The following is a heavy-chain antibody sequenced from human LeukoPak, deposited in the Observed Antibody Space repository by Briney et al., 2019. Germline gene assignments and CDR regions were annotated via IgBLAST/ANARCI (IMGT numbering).Heavy chain of an antibody. CDR2: IKQDGSEK. D-gene: IGHD4-17*01. Sequence: GGSLRLSCAVSGFSFNTYWMTWVRQAPGKGLERVANIKQDGSEKYYVDSVKGRFTISRDNAKNSLYLQMNSLRAEDTAVYYCARHPYGVLDYWRQGTLVTVSS. CDR1: GFSFNTYW. V-gene: IGHV3-7*01. CDR3: ARHPYGVLDY. J-gene: IGHJ4*02.